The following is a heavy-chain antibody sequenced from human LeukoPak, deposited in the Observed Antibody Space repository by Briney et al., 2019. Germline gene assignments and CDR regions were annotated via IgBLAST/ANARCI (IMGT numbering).Heavy chain of an antibody. CDR2: IYYSGST. V-gene: IGHV4-39*01. D-gene: IGHD6-19*01. CDR3: ASLRSLGAVADMNFDY. CDR1: GGSISSSSYY. J-gene: IGHJ4*02. Sequence: PSETLSLTCTVSGGSISSSSYYWGWIRQPRGKGLEWIGSIYYSGSTYYNPSLKSRVTISVDTSKNQFSLKLSSVTAADTAVYYCASLRSLGAVADMNFDYWGQGTLVTVSS.